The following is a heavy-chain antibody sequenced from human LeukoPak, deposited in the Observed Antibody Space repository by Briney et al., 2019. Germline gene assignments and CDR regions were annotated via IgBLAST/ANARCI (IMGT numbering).Heavy chain of an antibody. J-gene: IGHJ5*02. CDR2: VSAYNGNT. CDR1: DYTFTSYG. V-gene: IGHV1-18*01. Sequence: ASVKVSCKASDYTFTSYGISWVRQAPGQGLEWMGWVSAYNGNTNYAQKLQGRVTMTTDTSTSTAYMELRSLRSDDTAVYYCARDADDIAAAGTWFDPWGQGTLVTVSS. D-gene: IGHD6-13*01. CDR3: ARDADDIAAAGTWFDP.